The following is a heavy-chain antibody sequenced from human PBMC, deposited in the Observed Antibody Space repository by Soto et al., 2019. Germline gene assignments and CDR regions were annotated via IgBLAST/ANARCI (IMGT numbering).Heavy chain of an antibody. CDR3: ARDHFEIVGGWPVGLLFY. Sequence: ASVKVSCKASGYTFTSYGISWVRQAPGQGLEWMGWISAYNGNTNYAQKLQGRVTMTTDTSTSTAYMELRSLRSDDTAVYYCARDHFEIVGGWPVGLLFYWGQGTLVTVSS. J-gene: IGHJ4*02. CDR1: GYTFTSYG. D-gene: IGHD6-19*01. CDR2: ISAYNGNT. V-gene: IGHV1-18*01.